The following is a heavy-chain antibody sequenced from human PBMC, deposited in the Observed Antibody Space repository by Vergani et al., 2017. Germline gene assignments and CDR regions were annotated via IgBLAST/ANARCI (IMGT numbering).Heavy chain of an antibody. J-gene: IGHJ6*03. V-gene: IGHV2-5*04. CDR1: GFSLNTRGVS. Sequence: QITLKESGPTLVKPTQTLTLTCTFSGFSLNTRGVSVAWIRKPPGKALDWLALIYWNDDQHYSPSLNNRITITKDTSKNQVVLTITNMDYVDTGTYYCVYRRTECGTTGCFYPFYYYYYMDVWGKGTTVTVSS. CDR3: VYRRTECGTTGCFYPFYYYYYMDV. D-gene: IGHD1-7*01. CDR2: IYWNDDQ.